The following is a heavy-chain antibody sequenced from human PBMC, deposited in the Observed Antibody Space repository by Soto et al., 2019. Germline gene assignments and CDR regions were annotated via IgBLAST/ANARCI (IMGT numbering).Heavy chain of an antibody. CDR1: GYSFTSYW. Sequence: PGESLKISCKGSGYSFTSYWISWVRQMPGKGLEWMGRIDPSDSYTNYSPSFQGHVTISADKSISTAYLQWSSLKASDTAMYYCARIITMVRGVTSVYYYYYGMDVWGQGTTVTVSS. D-gene: IGHD3-10*01. CDR2: IDPSDSYT. J-gene: IGHJ6*02. V-gene: IGHV5-10-1*01. CDR3: ARIITMVRGVTSVYYYYYGMDV.